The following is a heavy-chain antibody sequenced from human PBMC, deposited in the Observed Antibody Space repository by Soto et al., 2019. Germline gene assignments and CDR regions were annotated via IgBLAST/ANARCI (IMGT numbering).Heavy chain of an antibody. Sequence: GESLKISWKGSGYSFTSYWIGWVRQMPGKGLEWMGIIYPGDSDTRYSPSFQGQVTISADKSISTAYLQWSSLKASDTAMYYCARNYYDSSGYYVGDVWGQGTTVTVSS. V-gene: IGHV5-51*01. CDR2: IYPGDSDT. CDR3: ARNYYDSSGYYVGDV. J-gene: IGHJ6*02. CDR1: GYSFTSYW. D-gene: IGHD3-22*01.